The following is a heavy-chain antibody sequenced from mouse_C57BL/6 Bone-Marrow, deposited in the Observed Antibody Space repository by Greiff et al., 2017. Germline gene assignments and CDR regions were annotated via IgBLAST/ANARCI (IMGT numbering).Heavy chain of an antibody. CDR3: ARSVVATDYFDY. CDR2: ISDGGSYT. D-gene: IGHD1-1*01. Sequence: EVKLMESGGGLVKPGGSLKLSCAASGFTFSSYAMSWVRQTPEKRLEWVATISDGGSYTYYPDNVKGRFTISRDNAKNNLYLQRSHLKSEDTAMYYCARSVVATDYFDYWGQGTTLTVSS. CDR1: GFTFSSYA. J-gene: IGHJ2*01. V-gene: IGHV5-4*03.